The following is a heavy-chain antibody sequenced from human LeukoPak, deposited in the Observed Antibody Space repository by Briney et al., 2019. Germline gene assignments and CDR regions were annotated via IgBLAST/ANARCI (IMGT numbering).Heavy chain of an antibody. J-gene: IGHJ4*02. V-gene: IGHV4-34*08. CDR3: AKSGGYGLIDY. Sequence: GSLRLSCAASGFTFSSYWMSWVRQAPGKGLEWIGEINHSGSTNYNPSLKSRVTISIDTSKNQFSLKLNSVTAADTAMYYCAKSGGYGLIDYWGQGTLVTVSS. CDR2: INHSGST. D-gene: IGHD1-26*01. CDR1: GFTFSSYW.